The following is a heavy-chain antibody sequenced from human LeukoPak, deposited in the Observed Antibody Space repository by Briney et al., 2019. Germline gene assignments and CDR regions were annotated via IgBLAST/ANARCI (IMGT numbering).Heavy chain of an antibody. CDR2: INWNGGGT. CDR3: ARDRFPRGDGYNFDVTLEY. Sequence: GGSLRLSCAASGFTFNDYGMSWVRHAPGKGLEWVSGINWNGGGTGYADSVKGRFTISRDNAKNSLSLQMSSLRAEDTALYYCARDRFPRGDGYNFDVTLEYWGQGTLVTVSS. V-gene: IGHV3-20*04. D-gene: IGHD5-24*01. CDR1: GFTFNDYG. J-gene: IGHJ4*02.